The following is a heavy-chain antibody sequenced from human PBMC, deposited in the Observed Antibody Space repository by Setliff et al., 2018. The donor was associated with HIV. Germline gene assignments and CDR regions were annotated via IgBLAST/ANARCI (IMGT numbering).Heavy chain of an antibody. J-gene: IGHJ6*03. Sequence: SETLSLTCTVSGDSITNDDYYWGWIRQPPGKGLEWIAIIHYNGRTYYDPSLKSRVTISVDTSKNQFSLSLTSVTAADTAVYFCARVFERAWTATDFYYMDVWGMGTTVTVSS. CDR1: GDSITNDDYY. CDR2: IHYNGRT. CDR3: ARVFERAWTATDFYYMDV. D-gene: IGHD5-18*01. V-gene: IGHV4-39*01.